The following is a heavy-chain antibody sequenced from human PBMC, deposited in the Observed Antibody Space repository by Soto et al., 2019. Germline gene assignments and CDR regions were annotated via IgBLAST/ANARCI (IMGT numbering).Heavy chain of an antibody. Sequence: GGSLRLSCAASGFTFSSYAMSWVRQAPGKGLEWVSAISGSGGSTYYADSVKGRFTISRDNSKNTLYLQMNSLRAEDTAVYYCVAEGRGGATLFGYFDYWGQGTLVTVSS. J-gene: IGHJ4*02. CDR2: ISGSGGST. CDR1: GFTFSSYA. CDR3: VAEGRGGATLFGYFDY. D-gene: IGHD1-26*01. V-gene: IGHV3-23*01.